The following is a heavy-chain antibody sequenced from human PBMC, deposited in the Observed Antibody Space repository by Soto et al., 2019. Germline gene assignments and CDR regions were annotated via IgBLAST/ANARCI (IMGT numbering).Heavy chain of an antibody. CDR3: ASGFYDSRGYSEAFDI. D-gene: IGHD3-22*01. Sequence: SETLSLTCTVSGGSISGDHWNWIRQPPGKGLEWIAYVSSSGSTKYNPSLKSRVTISIDTTKNQFSLRLSSVTAADTAVYYCASGFYDSRGYSEAFDIWGQGTKVTVSS. CDR2: VSSSGST. J-gene: IGHJ3*02. V-gene: IGHV4-59*01. CDR1: GGSISGDH.